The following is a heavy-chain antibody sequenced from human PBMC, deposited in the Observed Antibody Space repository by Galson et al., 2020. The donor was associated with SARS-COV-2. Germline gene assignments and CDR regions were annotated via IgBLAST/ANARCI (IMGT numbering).Heavy chain of an antibody. CDR2: LDTSSTYI. Sequence: GGFLRLSCAASGFAFSSYTMNWVRQAPGKGLEWVASLDTSSTYIYHADSLKGRFTISRDNAENSLYLQMNSLRAEDTAVYYCARSPPASTSGTSIYFDYWGQGTQVTVSS. J-gene: IGHJ4*02. V-gene: IGHV3-21*01. CDR3: ARSPPASTSGTSIYFDY. D-gene: IGHD3-10*01. CDR1: GFAFSSYT.